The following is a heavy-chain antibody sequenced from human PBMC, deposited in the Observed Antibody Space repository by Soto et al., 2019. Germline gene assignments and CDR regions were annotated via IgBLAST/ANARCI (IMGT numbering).Heavy chain of an antibody. D-gene: IGHD6-19*01. CDR1: GYAITAYS. CDR2: MNPNSGDT. CDR3: AREASAVVSLDY. Sequence: QVQLLHSGAEVKKPGASVKVSCKASGYAITAYSVHWVRQAPGQGLEWVGWMNPNSGDTIYAQKFQGRVTMTGDTSSGTAFMELTSLRYDDTAVYYCAREASAVVSLDYWGQGTLVTVSA. J-gene: IGHJ4*02. V-gene: IGHV1-2*02.